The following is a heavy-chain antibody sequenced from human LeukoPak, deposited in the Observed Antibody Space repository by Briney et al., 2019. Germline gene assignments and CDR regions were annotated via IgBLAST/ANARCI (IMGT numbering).Heavy chain of an antibody. D-gene: IGHD5-18*01. Sequence: ASVTVSFKASGYTFTGYYMHWVRQAPGQGLEWMGWINPNSGGTNYAQKFQGRVTMTRDTSISTAYMELSRLRSDDTAMYYCAKDQGRGYTYGLYYFDYWGQGTLVTVSS. J-gene: IGHJ4*02. V-gene: IGHV1-2*02. CDR2: INPNSGGT. CDR3: AKDQGRGYTYGLYYFDY. CDR1: GYTFTGYY.